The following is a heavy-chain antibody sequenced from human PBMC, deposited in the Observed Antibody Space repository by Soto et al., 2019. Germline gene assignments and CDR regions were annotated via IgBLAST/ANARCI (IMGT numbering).Heavy chain of an antibody. Sequence: SETLSLTCAVSGGSISSSNWWSWVRQPPGKGLEWIGEIYHSGSTNYNPSLKSRVTISVDKSKNQFSLKLSSVTAADTAVYYCARFFTGCYFSGGSCRPVYTIDYWGQGTLVTVSS. J-gene: IGHJ4*02. CDR1: GGSISSSNW. CDR2: IYHSGST. V-gene: IGHV4-4*02. CDR3: ARFFTGCYFSGGSCRPVYTIDY. D-gene: IGHD2-15*01.